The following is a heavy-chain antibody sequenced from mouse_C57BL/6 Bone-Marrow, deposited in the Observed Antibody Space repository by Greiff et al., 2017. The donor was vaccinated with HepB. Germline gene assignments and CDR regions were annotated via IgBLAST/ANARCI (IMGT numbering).Heavy chain of an antibody. CDR3: ARLWATTVVGAMDY. CDR2: ISSGGSYT. CDR1: GFTFSSYG. D-gene: IGHD1-1*01. Sequence: EVKLVESGGDLVKPGGSLKLSCAASGFTFSSYGMSWVRQTPDKRLEWVATISSGGSYTYYPDSVKGRFTISRDNAKNTLYLQMSSLKSEDTAMYYCARLWATTVVGAMDYWGQGTSGTVSS. J-gene: IGHJ4*01. V-gene: IGHV5-6*02.